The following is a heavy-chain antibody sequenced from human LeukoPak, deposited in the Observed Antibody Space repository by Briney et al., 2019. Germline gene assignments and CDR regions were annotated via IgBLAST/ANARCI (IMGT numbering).Heavy chain of an antibody. D-gene: IGHD3-10*01. Sequence: PSETLSLTCTDSGGSISSSSYYWGWIRQPPGKGLEWIGSIYYSGSTYYNPPLKSRVTISVDTSKNQFSLKLSSVTAADTAVYYCARHRGYGSGSGVFDIWGQGTMVTVSS. V-gene: IGHV4-39*01. CDR1: GGSISSSSYY. J-gene: IGHJ3*02. CDR3: ARHRGYGSGSGVFDI. CDR2: IYYSGST.